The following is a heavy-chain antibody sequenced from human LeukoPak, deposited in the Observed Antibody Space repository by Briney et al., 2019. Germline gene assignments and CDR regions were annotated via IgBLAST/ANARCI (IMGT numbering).Heavy chain of an antibody. V-gene: IGHV1-2*02. CDR3: APGETAYYFDY. CDR2: INPNSRGT. Sequence: GASVKVSCKASGYTFTGYYMHWVRQAPGQGLEWMGWINPNSRGTNYAQKFQGRVTMTRDTSISTAYMELSRLRSDDTAMYYCAPGETAYYFDYWGQGTLVTVSS. J-gene: IGHJ4*02. D-gene: IGHD1-14*01. CDR1: GYTFTGYY.